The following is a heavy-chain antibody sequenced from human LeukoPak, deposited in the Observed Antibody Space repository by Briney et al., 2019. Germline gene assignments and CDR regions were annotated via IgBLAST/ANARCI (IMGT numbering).Heavy chain of an antibody. V-gene: IGHV3-21*01. CDR3: ARAWGLSGNFDS. CDR1: GFTFSSYS. J-gene: IGHJ4*02. D-gene: IGHD7-27*01. Sequence: PGGSLRLSCAASGFTFSSYSMNWVRQAPGKGLEWVSFISSSSTYVYYADSLKGRFTISRDNAKNSLYLQMNSLRAEDTAVYYCARAWGLSGNFDSWGQGTLVTVSS. CDR2: ISSSSTYV.